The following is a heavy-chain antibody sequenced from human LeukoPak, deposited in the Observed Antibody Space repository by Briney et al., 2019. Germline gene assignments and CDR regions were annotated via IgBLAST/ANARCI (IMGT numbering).Heavy chain of an antibody. CDR3: AKNFGSGSYYYYYMDV. CDR2: INSDGSST. D-gene: IGHD1-26*01. J-gene: IGHJ6*03. CDR1: GFTFSSYW. Sequence: GGSLRLSCAASGFTFSSYWMHWVRQAPGKGLVWVSRINSDGSSTSYADSVKGRFTISRDNAKNTLYLQMNSLRAEDMALYYCAKNFGSGSYYYYYMDVWGKGTTVTVSS. V-gene: IGHV3-74*01.